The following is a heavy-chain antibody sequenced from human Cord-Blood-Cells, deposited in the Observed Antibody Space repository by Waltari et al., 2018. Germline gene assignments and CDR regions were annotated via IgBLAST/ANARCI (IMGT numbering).Heavy chain of an antibody. J-gene: IGHJ2*01. D-gene: IGHD7-27*01. V-gene: IGHV4-34*01. CDR1: GGSFSGYY. CDR3: ARVRADWGYCYFDL. Sequence: QVQLQQWGAGLLKPSETLSLTCAVYGGSFSGYYWSWIRQPPGKGLEWIGEINHSGSTNYTPSLKSRVTISVDTSKNQFALKVSSVTASDTAVYYCARVRADWGYCYFDLWGRGTLVTVSS. CDR2: INHSGST.